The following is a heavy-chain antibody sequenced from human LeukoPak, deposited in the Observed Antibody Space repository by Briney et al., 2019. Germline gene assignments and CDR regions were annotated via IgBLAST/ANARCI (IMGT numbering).Heavy chain of an antibody. V-gene: IGHV1-46*01. CDR2: INPSGGST. CDR3: ARDEKVGATTVGFDP. Sequence: ASVKVSCKASGYTFTSYYMHWVRQAPGQGLGWMGIINPSGGSTSYAQKFQGRVTMTRDTSTSTVYMELSSLRSEDTAVYYCARDEKVGATTVGFDPWGQGTLVTVSS. CDR1: GYTFTSYY. D-gene: IGHD1-26*01. J-gene: IGHJ5*02.